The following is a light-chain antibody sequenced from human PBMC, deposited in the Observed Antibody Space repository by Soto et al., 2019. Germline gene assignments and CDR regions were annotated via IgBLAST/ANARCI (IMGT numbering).Light chain of an antibody. CDR3: QKYNSAPLT. V-gene: IGKV1-27*01. Sequence: DIQMTQSPSSLSASVGDRVTITCRASQGISHYLAWYQQKPGEVPKLLIYAASTLQSGVPSRFSGSGSGTDFTLTISSLQPEDVATYYCQKYNSAPLTFGGGTKVEIK. J-gene: IGKJ4*01. CDR1: QGISHY. CDR2: AAS.